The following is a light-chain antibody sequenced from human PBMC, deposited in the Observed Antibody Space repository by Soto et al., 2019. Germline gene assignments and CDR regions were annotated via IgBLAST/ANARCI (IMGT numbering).Light chain of an antibody. V-gene: IGKV1-5*01. J-gene: IGKJ1*01. CDR3: QQYNSYSRT. CDR2: DAS. CDR1: QSISSW. Sequence: DIQMTQSPSTLSASVGDRVTITCRASQSISSWLAWYQQEAGKAPKLLIYDASSLESGVPLRFSGSGSGTEFTLTISSLQPDDFATYYCQQYNSYSRTFGHGTKVDIK.